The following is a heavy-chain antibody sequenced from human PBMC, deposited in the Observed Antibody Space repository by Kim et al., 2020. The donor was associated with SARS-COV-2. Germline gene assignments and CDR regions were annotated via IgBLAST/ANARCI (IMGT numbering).Heavy chain of an antibody. V-gene: IGHV1-24*01. Sequence: ASVKVSCKVSGYTLTELSMHWVRQAPGKGLEWMGGFDPEDGETIYAQKFQGRVTMTEDTSTDTAYMELSSLRSEDTAVYYCATVRQPKALYYYYYYGMDVWGQGTTVTVSS. CDR3: ATVRQPKALYYYYYYGMDV. CDR1: GYTLTELS. D-gene: IGHD4-17*01. CDR2: FDPEDGET. J-gene: IGHJ6*02.